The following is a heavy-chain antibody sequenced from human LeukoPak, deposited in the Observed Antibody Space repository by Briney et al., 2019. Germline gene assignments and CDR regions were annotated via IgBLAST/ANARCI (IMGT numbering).Heavy chain of an antibody. CDR2: IYYSGST. CDR1: GGSISSSSYY. CDR3: ARGVRSRTMVRGVMFHWFDP. D-gene: IGHD3-10*01. Sequence: SETLSLTCTVSGGSISSSSYYWGWIRQPPGKGLEWIGSIYYSGSTYYNPSLKSRVTISVDTSKNQFSLKLSSVTAADTAVYYCARGVRSRTMVRGVMFHWFDPWGQGTLATVSS. V-gene: IGHV4-39*01. J-gene: IGHJ5*02.